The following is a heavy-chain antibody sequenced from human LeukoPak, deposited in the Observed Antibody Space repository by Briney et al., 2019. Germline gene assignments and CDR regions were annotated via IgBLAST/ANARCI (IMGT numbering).Heavy chain of an antibody. D-gene: IGHD5-18*01. J-gene: IGHJ4*02. V-gene: IGHV3-21*01. CDR2: ISSSSSYI. Sequence: GGSLRLSCAASGFTFSSYSMNWVRQAPGKGLEWVSPISSSSSYIYYADSVKGRFTISRDNAKNSLYLQMNSLRAEDTTVYYCARDKGGVDTAMDVDYWGQGTLVTVSS. CDR1: GFTFSSYS. CDR3: ARDKGGVDTAMDVDY.